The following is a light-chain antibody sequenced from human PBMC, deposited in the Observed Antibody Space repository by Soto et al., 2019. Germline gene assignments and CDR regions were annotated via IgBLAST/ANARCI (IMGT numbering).Light chain of an antibody. CDR3: QQLNSFPIP. V-gene: IGKV1-9*01. Sequence: IQLTQSPSSLSASVGDRVTISCRANQGIANFLAWYQQKPGKAPKLLIYGASTLQSGVPSRFSGSVSGTDFTLTISSLQPEDFATYYCQQLNSFPIPFGPGTKVDIK. CDR2: GAS. J-gene: IGKJ3*01. CDR1: QGIANF.